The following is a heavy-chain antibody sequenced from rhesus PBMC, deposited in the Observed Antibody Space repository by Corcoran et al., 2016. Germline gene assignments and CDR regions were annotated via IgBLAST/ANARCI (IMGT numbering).Heavy chain of an antibody. CDR3: ASSGYSSGSTPHY. Sequence: EVQLVETGGGLVQPGGSLKLSCAASGFTFSTYGMSWVRHAQGKGLGWVSAINSGVGTTYYAEPVKGRFTLSRDNSKNTLSLPMNSLRPEDTAVYYCASSGYSSGSTPHYWGQGVLVTVSS. J-gene: IGHJ4*01. V-gene: IGHV3S5*01. D-gene: IGHD6-31*01. CDR1: GFTFSTYG. CDR2: INSGVGTT.